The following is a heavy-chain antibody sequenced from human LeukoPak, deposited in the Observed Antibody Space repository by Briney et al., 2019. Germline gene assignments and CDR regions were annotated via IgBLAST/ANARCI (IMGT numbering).Heavy chain of an antibody. D-gene: IGHD6-13*01. V-gene: IGHV4-59*01. J-gene: IGHJ4*02. CDR1: GDSITSYY. CDR3: ASYSSSWYYFDY. CDR2: MYYSGNS. Sequence: PSETLSLTCTVSGDSITSYYWSWIRQPPGKGLEWIGYMYYSGNSYYNPSLKSRVTISVDTSKNQFSLKLSSMTAADTAVYYCASYSSSWYYFDYWGQGTLVTVSS.